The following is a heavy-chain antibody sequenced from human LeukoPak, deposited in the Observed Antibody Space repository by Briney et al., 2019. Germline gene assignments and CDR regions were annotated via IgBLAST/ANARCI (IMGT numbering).Heavy chain of an antibody. V-gene: IGHV3-23*01. CDR3: AKGSSIRYYYDSSGYYSDY. CDR2: ISGSGGST. Sequence: GGSLRLSCAASGFTFSSHAMSWVRQAPGKGLEWVSAISGSGGSTYYADSVKGRFTISRDNSKNTLYPQMNSLRAEDTAVYYCAKGSSIRYYYDSSGYYSDYWGQGTLVTVSS. CDR1: GFTFSSHA. D-gene: IGHD3-22*01. J-gene: IGHJ4*02.